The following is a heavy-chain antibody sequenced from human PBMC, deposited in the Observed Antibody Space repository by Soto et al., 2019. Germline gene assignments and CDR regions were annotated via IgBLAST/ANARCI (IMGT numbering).Heavy chain of an antibody. Sequence: ASVKVSCKASGYTFTSYGISWVRQAPGQGLEWMGWISAYNGNTNYAQKLQGRVTMTTDTSTSTAYMELRSLRSDDTAVYYCAREFLLAYIQTLDYGMEVWGQGTTVTVSS. CDR2: ISAYNGNT. J-gene: IGHJ6*02. V-gene: IGHV1-18*01. CDR1: GYTFTSYG. CDR3: AREFLLAYIQTLDYGMEV. D-gene: IGHD1-1*01.